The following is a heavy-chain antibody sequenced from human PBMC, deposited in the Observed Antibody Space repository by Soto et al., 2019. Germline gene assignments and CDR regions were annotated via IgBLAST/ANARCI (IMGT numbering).Heavy chain of an antibody. CDR2: IDLSGTTT. V-gene: IGHV3-23*03. CDR3: TKDRVPDGIYSFDY. D-gene: IGHD2-15*01. CDR1: GGTFVDYG. J-gene: IGHJ4*02. Sequence: GGSHRHSCTASGGTFVDYGMSWVRQATGKGLEWVSFIDLSGTTTYYRDSVKGRFTIFKDKSMNTVYLQMNSLTVEDAAVYYCTKDRVPDGIYSFDYWGQGALVTVSS.